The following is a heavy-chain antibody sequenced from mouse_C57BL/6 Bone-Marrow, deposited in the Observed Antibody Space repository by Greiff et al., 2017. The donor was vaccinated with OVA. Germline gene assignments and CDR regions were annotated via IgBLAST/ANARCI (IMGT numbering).Heavy chain of an antibody. D-gene: IGHD1-1*01. CDR1: GFSLTSYG. Sequence: VQLVESGPGLVQPSQSLSITCTVSGFSLTSYGVHWVRQSPGKGLEWLGVIWSGGSTDYSAAFISRLSISKDNSKRQVCFKKNSLQADDTAIYYWARGTVVATKGYYAMDYWGQGTSVTVSS. V-gene: IGHV2-2*01. J-gene: IGHJ4*01. CDR2: IWSGGST. CDR3: ARGTVVATKGYYAMDY.